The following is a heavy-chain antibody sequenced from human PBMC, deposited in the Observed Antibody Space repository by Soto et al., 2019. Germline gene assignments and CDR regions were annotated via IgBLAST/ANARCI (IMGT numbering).Heavy chain of an antibody. Sequence: GSLRLSCAASRFDFSSYVMHWLRQAPVKGLEWVAVMSDDGKNQFYADSVRGRFTISRDTSKNTLFLQMTSLRPEDTAVYHCARGFCAKRVLYEFFDRWGPGALVTVSS. V-gene: IGHV3-30*03. CDR1: RFDFSSYV. D-gene: IGHD2-8*01. CDR3: ARGFCAKRVLYEFFDR. J-gene: IGHJ4*02. CDR2: MSDDGKNQ.